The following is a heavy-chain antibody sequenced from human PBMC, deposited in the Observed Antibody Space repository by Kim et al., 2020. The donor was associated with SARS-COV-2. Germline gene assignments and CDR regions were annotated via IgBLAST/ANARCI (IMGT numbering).Heavy chain of an antibody. CDR3: ARDERREGMDV. D-gene: IGHD1-26*01. V-gene: IGHV4-59*01. J-gene: IGHJ6*02. CDR2: T. Sequence: TNYNPSLKSRVTISVDTSKNQFSLKLSSVTAADTAVYYCARDERREGMDVWGQGTTVTVSS.